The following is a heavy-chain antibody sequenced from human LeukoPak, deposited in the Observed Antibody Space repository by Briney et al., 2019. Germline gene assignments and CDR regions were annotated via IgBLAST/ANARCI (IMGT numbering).Heavy chain of an antibody. J-gene: IGHJ4*02. CDR3: ASRVDTTLV. V-gene: IGHV3-23*01. CDR2: IRGSGVAT. D-gene: IGHD1-1*01. Sequence: PGGSLRLSCGASGFTVYSYAMSWVRQAPGKGLEWVSAIRGSGVATFYADSVKGRFTISRDNSRNTLYLQMNSLRAEDTAVYFCASRVDTTLVWGQGTLVTVSS. CDR1: GFTVYSYA.